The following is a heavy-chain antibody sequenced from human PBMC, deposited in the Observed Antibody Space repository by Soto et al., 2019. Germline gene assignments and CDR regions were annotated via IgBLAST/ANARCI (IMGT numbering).Heavy chain of an antibody. CDR3: ARSQVAMIHPFEY. CDR1: GVSISSGGYY. V-gene: IGHV4-31*03. Sequence: QVQLQESGPGLVKPSQTLSLTCTVSGVSISSGGYYWSWIRQHPGKGLEWIGYIYPTGSTYHNPSLKGRVTISVDTSNNQFSLNLSSVTAADTAVYHCARSQVAMIHPFEYWGQGTLVTVSS. CDR2: IYPTGST. J-gene: IGHJ4*02. D-gene: IGHD3-22*01.